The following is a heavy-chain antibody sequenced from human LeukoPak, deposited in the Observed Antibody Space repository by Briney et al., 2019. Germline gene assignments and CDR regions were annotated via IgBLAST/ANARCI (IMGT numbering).Heavy chain of an antibody. CDR2: INPSGGST. Sequence: GASVKVSCKASGYTFTSYYMHWVRQAPGQGLEWMGIINPSGGSTSYAQKFQGRVTMTRDMSTSTVYMELSSLRSEDTAVYYCARRGKGLGYYMDVWGKGTTVTISS. D-gene: IGHD3-16*01. J-gene: IGHJ6*03. V-gene: IGHV1-46*01. CDR1: GYTFTSYY. CDR3: ARRGKGLGYYMDV.